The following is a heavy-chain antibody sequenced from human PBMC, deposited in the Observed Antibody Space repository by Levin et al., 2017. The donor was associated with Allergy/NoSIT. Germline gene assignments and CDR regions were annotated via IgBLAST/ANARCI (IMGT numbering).Heavy chain of an antibody. D-gene: IGHD3-10*01. CDR1: GYSFTTYW. J-gene: IGHJ3*02. CDR2: IYPGDSDA. Sequence: GGSLRLSCKASGYSFTTYWIAWVRQMPGKGLEWVGFIYPGDSDARYRPSFQGQVTISVDRSVTTAYLQWSSLKASDTAMYYCARHQAPSTGSRLDAFDIWGQGTMVTVSS. CDR3: ARHQAPSTGSRLDAFDI. V-gene: IGHV5-51*01.